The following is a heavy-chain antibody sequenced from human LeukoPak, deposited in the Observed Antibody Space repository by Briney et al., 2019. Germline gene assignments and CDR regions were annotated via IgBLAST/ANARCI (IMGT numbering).Heavy chain of an antibody. J-gene: IGHJ2*01. CDR1: GGSFSGYY. V-gene: IGHV4-34*01. CDR3: ARVRGGIRYFDL. Sequence: SETLSLTCAVYGGSFSGYYWSWIRQPPGKGLEWIGEINHSGSTNYNPSLKSRVTISVDTSKDQFSLKLSSVTAADTAVYYCARVRGGIRYFDLWGRGTLVTVSS. CDR2: INHSGST. D-gene: IGHD3-16*01.